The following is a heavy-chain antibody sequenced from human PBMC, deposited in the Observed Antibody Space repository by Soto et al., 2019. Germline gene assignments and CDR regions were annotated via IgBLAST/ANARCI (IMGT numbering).Heavy chain of an antibody. V-gene: IGHV5-51*01. CDR3: ARTRIAGMTWILDY. Sequence: GESLKISCNVSGYNCTNYWIGWVRQIPGKGLEWVGIIYPGDSDTRYRPSFQGQVTISVDKPISTAYLQWSSLKASDTAMYYCARTRIAGMTWILDYWGQATLGTRSS. D-gene: IGHD1-20*01. J-gene: IGHJ4*02. CDR1: GYNCTNYW. CDR2: IYPGDSDT.